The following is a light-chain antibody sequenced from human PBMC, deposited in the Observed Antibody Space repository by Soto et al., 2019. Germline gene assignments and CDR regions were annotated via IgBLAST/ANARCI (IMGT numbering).Light chain of an antibody. CDR3: QQFGRSPPSWT. Sequence: ETVVTQSPGTLSLSPGERATLSCRASQSVSSNYLAWYQQKPGQAPRLLIYGASTRATGIPDRFSGSGSGTDFTHTISRLEPEDFAVDYCQQFGRSPPSWTFGQGTKVEIK. J-gene: IGKJ1*01. V-gene: IGKV3-20*01. CDR1: QSVSSNY. CDR2: GAS.